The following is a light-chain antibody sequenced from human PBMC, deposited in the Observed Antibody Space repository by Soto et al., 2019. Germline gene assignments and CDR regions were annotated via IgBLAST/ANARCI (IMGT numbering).Light chain of an antibody. Sequence: QAVVTQPPSASGTPGQRVTLSCSGSSSNIGSNYVYWYQQLPGTAPKLLIHRNNQRPSGVPDRFSGSKSGTSASLAISGLRSEDEAEYYCAAWDDSLSGWVFGGGTQLPVL. CDR3: AAWDDSLSGWV. V-gene: IGLV1-47*01. J-gene: IGLJ3*02. CDR2: RNN. CDR1: SSNIGSNY.